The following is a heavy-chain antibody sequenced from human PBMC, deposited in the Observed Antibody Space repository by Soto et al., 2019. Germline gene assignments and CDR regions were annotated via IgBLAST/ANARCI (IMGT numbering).Heavy chain of an antibody. CDR1: GFIFSNYG. D-gene: IGHD3-10*02. CDR3: AIVRAADSPLDH. Sequence: QVQLVESGGGVVQPGRSLRLSCAGSGFIFSNYGMHWVRQAPGKGLEWVAFIPYDGSDVLYADSVKGRFTISRDNSKSTLFLNMNRPRAEDTAGYFCAIVRAADSPLDHWGQGSLVTVSS. J-gene: IGHJ4*02. CDR2: IPYDGSDV. V-gene: IGHV3-30*02.